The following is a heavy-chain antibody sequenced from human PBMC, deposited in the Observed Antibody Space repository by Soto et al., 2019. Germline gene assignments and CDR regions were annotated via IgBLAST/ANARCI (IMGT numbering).Heavy chain of an antibody. V-gene: IGHV3-48*02. D-gene: IGHD5-12*01. CDR3: VRGGTMVATIGDH. CDR1: TSTFSRYG. Sequence: EVLLVESGGGLVQSGGSLRLSCAASTSTFSRYGMNWVRQAPGKGLEWISFISPSGATIYYADSVRGRFTISRDNAKNYMFLQMNTLRDGDTDVYYCVRGGTMVATIGDHWGQGTLVTVSS. J-gene: IGHJ4*02. CDR2: ISPSGATI.